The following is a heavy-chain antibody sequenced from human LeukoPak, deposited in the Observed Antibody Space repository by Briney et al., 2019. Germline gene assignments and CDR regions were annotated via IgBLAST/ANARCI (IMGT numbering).Heavy chain of an antibody. Sequence: ASVKVSCKASGGTFSSYAISWVRQAPGQGLEWLAWISPKSGGTNYAQKFQGRVTLSRDTSITTAYMELSRLKSDDTAVYYCARGRDSGSRTYYFDYWGQGTLVTVSS. CDR2: ISPKSGGT. D-gene: IGHD1-26*01. J-gene: IGHJ4*02. CDR1: GGTFSSYA. V-gene: IGHV1-2*02. CDR3: ARGRDSGSRTYYFDY.